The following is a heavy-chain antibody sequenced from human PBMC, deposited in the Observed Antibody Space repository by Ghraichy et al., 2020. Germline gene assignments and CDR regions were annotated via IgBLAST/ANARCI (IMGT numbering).Heavy chain of an antibody. J-gene: IGHJ4*02. CDR1: GFTFTAYA. CDR2: INAGNADR. Sequence: ASVKVSCKASGFTFTAYALQWVRQAPGQRLEWMGWINAGNADRRYSEKFQGRVTITRDTSASTAYMELTSLRSEDTAVYYCARGLWSAPQQAYYLDHWGQGTLVTVSS. V-gene: IGHV1-3*01. D-gene: IGHD3-3*01. CDR3: ARGLWSAPQQAYYLDH.